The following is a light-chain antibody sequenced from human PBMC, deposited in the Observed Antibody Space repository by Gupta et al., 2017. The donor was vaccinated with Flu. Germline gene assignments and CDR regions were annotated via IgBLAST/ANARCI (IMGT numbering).Light chain of an antibody. CDR3: QQRSNWPPRWT. CDR2: DAS. Sequence: EIVLTQSPATLSLSPGERATLSCRASQSVSSYLAWYQQKPGQAPRLLIYDASNRATGIPARFSGSGVGTDFTLTISSREPEDFAVYYCQQRSNWPPRWTFGQGTKVEIK. J-gene: IGKJ1*01. CDR1: QSVSSY. V-gene: IGKV3-11*01.